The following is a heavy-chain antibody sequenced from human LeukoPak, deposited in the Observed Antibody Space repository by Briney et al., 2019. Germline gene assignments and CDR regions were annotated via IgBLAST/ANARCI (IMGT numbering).Heavy chain of an antibody. V-gene: IGHV3-49*03. Sequence: GGSLRLSCTASGFTFADYAMSWFRQAPGKGLEWVGFIRSKAYGGTTEYAASVKGRFTISRDDSKSIAYLQMNSLKTEDTAVYYCTTDLEEPRDYWGQGTLVTVSS. J-gene: IGHJ4*02. D-gene: IGHD1-14*01. CDR3: TTDLEEPRDY. CDR1: GFTFADYA. CDR2: IRSKAYGGTT.